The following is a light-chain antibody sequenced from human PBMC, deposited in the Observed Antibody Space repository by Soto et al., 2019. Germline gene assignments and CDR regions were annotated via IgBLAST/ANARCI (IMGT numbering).Light chain of an antibody. CDR1: QSVSSNY. Sequence: EIVLTQSPGTLSLSPGERATLSCRASQSVSSNYLAWYQQKPGQAPRLLIYTTSSRATGIPDRFGGSGSGTDFTLTISRLEPEDFALYYCQQYGSSPWTFGQGTKVEIK. J-gene: IGKJ1*01. CDR2: TTS. V-gene: IGKV3-20*01. CDR3: QQYGSSPWT.